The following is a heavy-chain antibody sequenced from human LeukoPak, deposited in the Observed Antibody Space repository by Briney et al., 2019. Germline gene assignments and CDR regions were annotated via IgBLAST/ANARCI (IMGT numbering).Heavy chain of an antibody. V-gene: IGHV4-59*08. CDR3: ARTGSSGYYYGYFDY. CDR1: GGSISSYY. J-gene: IGHJ4*02. Sequence: PSETLSLTCTVSGGSISSYYWSWIRQPPGKGLEWIGYIYYSGSTNYNPSLKSRVTISVDTSKNQFSLKLSSVTAADTAVYYCARTGSSGYYYGYFDYWGQGTLVTVSS. CDR2: IYYSGST. D-gene: IGHD3-22*01.